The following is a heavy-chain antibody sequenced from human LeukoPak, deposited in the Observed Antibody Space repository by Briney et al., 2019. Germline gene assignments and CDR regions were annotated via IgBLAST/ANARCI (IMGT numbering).Heavy chain of an antibody. D-gene: IGHD6-13*01. CDR3: ARGIADPYSFDS. Sequence: PSETLSLTCTVPGGSFKFYYWSWIGKPAGKGLKWIGRIYSTGSTNYSPSLKRRVTMSVDKSKNQFSLNLSSVTAADTVVYYCARGIADPYSFDSWGQGTLVTVSS. V-gene: IGHV4-4*07. CDR1: GGSFKFYY. CDR2: IYSTGST. J-gene: IGHJ4*02.